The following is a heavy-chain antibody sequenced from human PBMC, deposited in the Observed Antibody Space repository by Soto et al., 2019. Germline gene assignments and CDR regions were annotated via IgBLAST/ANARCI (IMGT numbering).Heavy chain of an antibody. D-gene: IGHD5-12*01. CDR3: AREGSGYNF. J-gene: IGHJ4*02. Sequence: ASVKVSCKASGGSFSNFGISWVRQGPGRGREWMGGIVPVFGRPNYAQRFRGRLTITADESTSTGYMELISLRSDDTAVYYCAREGSGYNFWGQGTQVTVSS. CDR1: GGSFSNFG. CDR2: IVPVFGRP. V-gene: IGHV1-69*13.